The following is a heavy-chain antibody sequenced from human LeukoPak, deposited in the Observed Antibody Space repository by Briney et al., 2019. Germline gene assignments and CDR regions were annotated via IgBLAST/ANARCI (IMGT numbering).Heavy chain of an antibody. V-gene: IGHV3-48*04. Sequence: GGSLRLSCAASGFTFSSYSMNWVRQAPGKGLEWVSYISSSSSTIYYADSVKGRFTISRDDSRNTLYLQMNSLRGDDTAVYYCAKDVGKWESLHFFDYWGQGTLVTVSS. CDR1: GFTFSSYS. CDR3: AKDVGKWESLHFFDY. CDR2: ISSSSSTI. D-gene: IGHD1-26*01. J-gene: IGHJ4*02.